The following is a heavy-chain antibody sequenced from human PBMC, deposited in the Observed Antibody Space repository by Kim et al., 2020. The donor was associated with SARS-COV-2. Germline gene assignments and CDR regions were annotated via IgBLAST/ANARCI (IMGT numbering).Heavy chain of an antibody. D-gene: IGHD3-10*01. CDR3: ARDLLLWFGDAKMFNYYYGMDV. CDR2: ISSSGSTI. J-gene: IGHJ6*02. V-gene: IGHV3-48*03. CDR1: GFTFSSYE. Sequence: GGSLRLSCAASGFTFSSYEMNWVRQAPGKGLEWVSYISSSGSTIYYADSVKGRFTISRDNAKNSLYLQMNSLRAEDTAVYYCARDLLLWFGDAKMFNYYYGMDVWGQGTTVTVSS.